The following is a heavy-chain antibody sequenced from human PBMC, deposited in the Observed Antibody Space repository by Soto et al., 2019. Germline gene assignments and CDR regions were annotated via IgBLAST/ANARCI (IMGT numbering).Heavy chain of an antibody. CDR1: GGSISSSSYY. V-gene: IGHV4-39*01. D-gene: IGHD3-16*02. J-gene: IGHJ3*02. Sequence: ENLALACTVPGGSISSSSYYWGWIRQPPGKGLEWIGSISYSGSTYYNPSLKSRVTISVDTSKNQFSLKLSSVTAADTAVYYCARGGYDYVWGSYRHGAFDIWGQGTMVT. CDR3: ARGGYDYVWGSYRHGAFDI. CDR2: ISYSGST.